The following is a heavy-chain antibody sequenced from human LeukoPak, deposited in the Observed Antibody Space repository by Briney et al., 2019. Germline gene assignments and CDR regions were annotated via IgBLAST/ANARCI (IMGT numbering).Heavy chain of an antibody. D-gene: IGHD3-3*01. V-gene: IGHV3-33*01. Sequence: PGGSLRLSCAASGFTFSSYGMHWVRQAPGKGLEWVAVIWYDGSNKYYADSVKGRFTISRDNSKNTLYLQMNSLRAEDTAVYYWARGGWSGYIGHYYFDYWGQGTLVTVSS. CDR2: IWYDGSNK. J-gene: IGHJ4*02. CDR3: ARGGWSGYIGHYYFDY. CDR1: GFTFSSYG.